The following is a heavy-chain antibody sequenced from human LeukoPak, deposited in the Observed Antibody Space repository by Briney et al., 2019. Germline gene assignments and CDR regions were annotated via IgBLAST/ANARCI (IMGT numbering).Heavy chain of an antibody. CDR3: ARTPPMEDSSGYYY. D-gene: IGHD3-22*01. CDR2: IIPIFGTA. Sequence: GASVKVSCKASGGTFSSYAIGWVRQAPGQGLEWMGGIIPIFGTANYAQKFQGRVTITADESTSTAYMELSSLRSEDTAVYYCARTPPMEDSSGYYYWGQGTLVTVSS. CDR1: GGTFSSYA. J-gene: IGHJ4*02. V-gene: IGHV1-69*13.